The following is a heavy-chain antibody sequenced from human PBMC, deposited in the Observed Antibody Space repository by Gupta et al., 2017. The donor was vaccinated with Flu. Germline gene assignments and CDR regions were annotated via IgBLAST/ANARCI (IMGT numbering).Heavy chain of an antibody. J-gene: IGHJ2*01. Sequence: QVQLQESGPGLVKPSQTLSLTCTVSGGSISSGGYYWSWLRQHPGKGLEWIGYIYYSGSTYYNPSLKSRVTISVDTSKNQFSLKLSSVTAADTAVYYCARDRGGAYCGGDCYFGDYWYFDLWGRGTLVTVSS. CDR2: IYYSGST. CDR3: ARDRGGAYCGGDCYFGDYWYFDL. CDR1: GGSISSGGYY. D-gene: IGHD2-21*02. V-gene: IGHV4-31*03.